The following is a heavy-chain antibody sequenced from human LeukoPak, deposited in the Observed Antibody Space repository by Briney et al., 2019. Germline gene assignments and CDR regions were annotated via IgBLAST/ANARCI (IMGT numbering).Heavy chain of an antibody. Sequence: PPETLSLTCTVSGGSISSYYWSWIRQPPGKGLEWIGYIYYSGSTNYDPSLKSRVTISVDTSKNQFSLKLSSVTAADTAVYYCARERSGYSLFDYWGQGTLVTVSS. J-gene: IGHJ4*02. V-gene: IGHV4-59*12. CDR2: IYYSGST. CDR3: ARERSGYSLFDY. D-gene: IGHD3-22*01. CDR1: GGSISSYY.